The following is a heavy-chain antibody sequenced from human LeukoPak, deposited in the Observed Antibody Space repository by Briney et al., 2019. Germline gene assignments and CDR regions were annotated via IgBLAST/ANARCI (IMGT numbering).Heavy chain of an antibody. CDR2: ISGSGSTI. CDR3: ARRTSHSYFDY. D-gene: IGHD2-2*01. CDR1: GFTFSDYY. V-gene: IGHV3-11*01. J-gene: IGHJ4*02. Sequence: PGGSLRLSCAASGFTFSDYYMSWIRQAPGKGLQWISYISGSGSTIYSADSLKGRFTISRDNAKNSLFLQMNSLGAEDTAVYYCARRTSHSYFDYWGQGNLVTVST.